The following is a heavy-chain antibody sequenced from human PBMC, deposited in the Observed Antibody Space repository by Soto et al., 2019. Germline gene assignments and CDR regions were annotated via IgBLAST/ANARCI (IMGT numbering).Heavy chain of an antibody. CDR2: ISYDGSNK. CDR3: ARDLPDIVVVVAATPSYYYGMDV. V-gene: IGHV3-30-3*01. D-gene: IGHD2-15*01. J-gene: IGHJ6*02. CDR1: GFTFSNYT. Sequence: QVQLVESGGGVVQPGRSLRLSCAASGFTFSNYTMHWVRQAPGKGLEWVAVISYDGSNKYCADSVKGRFTISRDNSKNTLYLQMNSLRAEDTAVYYCARDLPDIVVVVAATPSYYYGMDVWGQGTTVTVYS.